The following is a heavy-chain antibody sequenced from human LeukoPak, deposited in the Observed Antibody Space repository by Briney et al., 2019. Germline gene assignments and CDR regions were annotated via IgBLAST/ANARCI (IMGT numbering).Heavy chain of an antibody. J-gene: IGHJ3*01. D-gene: IGHD3-22*01. Sequence: GASVKVSCKASGYTFTGYYMHWVRQAPGQGLEWMGWINPNSGGTNYAQKFQGRVTMTRDTSISTAYMELSRLRSDDTAVYYCARAKDKPDYYDSSGPSLWGQGTMVTVSS. CDR3: ARAKDKPDYYDSSGPSL. CDR1: GYTFTGYY. V-gene: IGHV1-2*02. CDR2: INPNSGGT.